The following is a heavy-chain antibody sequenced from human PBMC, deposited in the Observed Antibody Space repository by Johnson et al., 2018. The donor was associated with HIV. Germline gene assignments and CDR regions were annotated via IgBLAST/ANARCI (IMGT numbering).Heavy chain of an antibody. Sequence: VQLVESGGGVIRPGGSLRLSCAASGFTFSSYWMHWVRQAPGKGLVWVSRINSDGSSTSYADSVKGRFTISIDNAKNTLYLQMNSLRAEDTAVYYCARRAYYYDSSGYYSHAFVIWGQGTMVTVSS. CDR1: GFTFSSYW. J-gene: IGHJ3*02. V-gene: IGHV3-74*02. CDR3: ARRAYYYDSSGYYSHAFVI. D-gene: IGHD3-22*01. CDR2: INSDGSST.